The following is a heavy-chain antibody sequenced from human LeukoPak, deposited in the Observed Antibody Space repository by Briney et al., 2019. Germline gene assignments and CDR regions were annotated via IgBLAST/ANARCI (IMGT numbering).Heavy chain of an antibody. CDR3: AKVMRTRRRYCSSTSCSLGVSDY. D-gene: IGHD2-2*01. J-gene: IGHJ4*02. V-gene: IGHV3-23*01. Sequence: GGSLRLSCAASGFTFSSYAMSWVRQAPGKGLEWVSAISGSGGSTYYADSVKGRFTISRDNSKNTLYLQMNSLRAEDTAVYYCAKVMRTRRRYCSSTSCSLGVSDYWGQGTLVTVSS. CDR1: GFTFSSYA. CDR2: ISGSGGST.